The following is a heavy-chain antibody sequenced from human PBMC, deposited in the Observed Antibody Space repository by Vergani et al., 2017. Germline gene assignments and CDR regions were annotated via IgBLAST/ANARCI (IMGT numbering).Heavy chain of an antibody. CDR1: GFSFSTYS. Sequence: EVQLQESGGGLVKPGGSLSVSCPASGFSFSTYSLNWVRQAPGKGLEWVSSISGRSNYIYYADSLKGRFTISRDNSKNSVYLQMNSLTAEDTAIYYCAGPQWTSAYYYGGFDYWGQGILVTVSS. CDR2: ISGRSNYI. J-gene: IGHJ4*02. D-gene: IGHD3-22*01. V-gene: IGHV3-21*04. CDR3: AGPQWTSAYYYGGFDY.